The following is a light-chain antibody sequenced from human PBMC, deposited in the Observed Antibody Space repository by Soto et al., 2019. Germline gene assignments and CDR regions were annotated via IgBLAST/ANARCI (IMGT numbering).Light chain of an antibody. CDR2: RAS. J-gene: IGKJ1*01. CDR1: QTISTF. Sequence: DIQMTQSPASLSASVGDRVTISCRASQTISTFLNWYQQKPGTTPRLFIYRASSVQSGVPPRFSGSGSGRDCTLTISSLRPEDIATYFCHHSYSSPPRKFGQGTKV. V-gene: IGKV1-39*01. CDR3: HHSYSSPPRK.